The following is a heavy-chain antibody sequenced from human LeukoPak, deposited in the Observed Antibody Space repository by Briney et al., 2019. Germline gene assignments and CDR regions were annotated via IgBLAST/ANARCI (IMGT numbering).Heavy chain of an antibody. V-gene: IGHV4-59*08. J-gene: IGHJ4*02. CDR3: ARRGGTAAGNYFDY. D-gene: IGHD6-13*01. Sequence: PSETLSLTCTVSGASISSYYWDWIRQPPGKGLEWIGYISYSGSTSYNPSLKSRVTISVDTSKNQFSLKLSSVTAADTAVYYCARRGGTAAGNYFDYWGQGILVTVSS. CDR1: GASISSYY. CDR2: ISYSGST.